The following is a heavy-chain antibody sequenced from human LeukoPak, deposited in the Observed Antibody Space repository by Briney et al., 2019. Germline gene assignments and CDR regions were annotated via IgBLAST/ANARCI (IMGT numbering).Heavy chain of an antibody. Sequence: ASVKVSCKASGYIFTTFGVSWVRQAPGQGLEWMGRIIPILGIANYAQKFQGRVTITADKSTSTAYMELSSLRSEDTAVYYCARERYYYGSGSTQDYWGQGTPVTVSS. J-gene: IGHJ4*02. CDR1: GYIFTTFG. D-gene: IGHD3-10*01. V-gene: IGHV1-69*04. CDR3: ARERYYYGSGSTQDY. CDR2: IIPILGIA.